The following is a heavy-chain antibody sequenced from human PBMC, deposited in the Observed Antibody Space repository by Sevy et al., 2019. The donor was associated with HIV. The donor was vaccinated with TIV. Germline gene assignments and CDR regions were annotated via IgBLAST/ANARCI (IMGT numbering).Heavy chain of an antibody. CDR3: AREGYSSGWTLDAFDV. Sequence: GGSLRLSCAASGFTFSSYGMHWVRQAPGKGLEWVAVIWYDGSNKYYADSVKGRFTISRDNSKNTLYLQMNSLRAEDTAVYYWAREGYSSGWTLDAFDVWGQGTMVTVSS. CDR1: GFTFSSYG. J-gene: IGHJ3*01. V-gene: IGHV3-33*01. D-gene: IGHD6-19*01. CDR2: IWYDGSNK.